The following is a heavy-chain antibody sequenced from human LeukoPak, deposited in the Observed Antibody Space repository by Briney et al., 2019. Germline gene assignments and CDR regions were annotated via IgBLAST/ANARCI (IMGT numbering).Heavy chain of an antibody. CDR1: GYTFTSFF. J-gene: IGHJ4*02. Sequence: ASVKVSCKASGYTFTSFFIHWVRRAPGQGLEWMGWINPSTGGTTFAQRFQGRVTMTRDTSISTAYLDLSGLTSDDTAIYYYTREVRYTRHYDYWGQGTPVTVSS. V-gene: IGHV1-2*02. CDR2: INPSTGGT. CDR3: TREVRYTRHYDY. D-gene: IGHD3-16*02.